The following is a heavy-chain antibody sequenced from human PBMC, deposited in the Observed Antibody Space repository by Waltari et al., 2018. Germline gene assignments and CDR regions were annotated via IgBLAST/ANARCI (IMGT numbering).Heavy chain of an antibody. J-gene: IGHJ3*02. CDR3: ARGGARGWLRLRSGAFDI. Sequence: QVQLQQWGAGLLKPSETLSLTCAVYGGSFSGYYWSWIRQPPGKGLEWIGEINHSGSTNYNPSLKSRVTIAVDTSKNQFSLKLSSVTAADTAVYYCARGGARGWLRLRSGAFDIWGQGTMVTVSS. D-gene: IGHD5-12*01. V-gene: IGHV4-34*01. CDR2: INHSGST. CDR1: GGSFSGYY.